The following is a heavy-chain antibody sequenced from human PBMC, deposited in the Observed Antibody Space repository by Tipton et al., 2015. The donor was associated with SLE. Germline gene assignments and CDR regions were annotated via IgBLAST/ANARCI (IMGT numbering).Heavy chain of an antibody. V-gene: IGHV3-53*01. Sequence: SLRLSCAASGFTVSSNYMSWVRQAPGKGLEWVSVIYSGGSTYYADSVKGRFTISRDNSKNTLYLQMNSLRAEDTAVYYCASQYCSGGSCHWGDAFDIWGQGTMVTVSS. J-gene: IGHJ3*02. CDR1: GFTVSSNY. CDR3: ASQYCSGGSCHWGDAFDI. D-gene: IGHD2-15*01. CDR2: IYSGGST.